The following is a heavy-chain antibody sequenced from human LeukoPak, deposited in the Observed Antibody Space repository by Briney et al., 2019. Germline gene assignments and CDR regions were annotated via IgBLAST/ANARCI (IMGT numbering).Heavy chain of an antibody. CDR3: ASGLFDYYYDSSADY. CDR2: IYPGDSDT. V-gene: IGHV5-51*01. CDR1: GYSFTSYW. D-gene: IGHD3-22*01. J-gene: IGHJ4*02. Sequence: GESLKISCKGSGYSFTSYWIGWVRQMPGKGLEWMGIIYPGDSDTRYSPSFQGQVTISADKSISTAYLQWSSLKASDTAMYYCASGLFDYYYDSSADYWGQGTLVTVSS.